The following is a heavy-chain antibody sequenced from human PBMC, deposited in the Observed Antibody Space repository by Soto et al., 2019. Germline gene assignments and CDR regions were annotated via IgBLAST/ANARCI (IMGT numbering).Heavy chain of an antibody. CDR3: ARGADTAMAKYYFDY. J-gene: IGHJ4*02. CDR1: GGTFSSYA. D-gene: IGHD5-18*01. Sequence: SSVKVSCKASGGTFSSYAISWVRQAPGQGLEWMGGIIPVFGTANYAQKFQGRVTITADESTSTAYMEMSSLRSEDTAVYYCARGADTAMAKYYFDYWGQGTLVTVSS. CDR2: IIPVFGTA. V-gene: IGHV1-69*13.